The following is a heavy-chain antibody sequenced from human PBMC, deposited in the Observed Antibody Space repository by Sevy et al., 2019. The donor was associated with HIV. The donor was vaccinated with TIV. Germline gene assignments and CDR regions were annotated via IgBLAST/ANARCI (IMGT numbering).Heavy chain of an antibody. CDR1: GGSISSYY. CDR2: IYTSGST. D-gene: IGHD2-2*02. V-gene: IGHV4-4*07. Sequence: SETLSLTCTVSGGSISSYYWSWIRQPAGKGLEWIGRIYTSGSTNYNPSLKSRVTMSVDTSKNQFSLKLSSVTAADTAVYYCARVFCSSTSCYTGGWFDPWGQGTLVTVSS. CDR3: ARVFCSSTSCYTGGWFDP. J-gene: IGHJ5*02.